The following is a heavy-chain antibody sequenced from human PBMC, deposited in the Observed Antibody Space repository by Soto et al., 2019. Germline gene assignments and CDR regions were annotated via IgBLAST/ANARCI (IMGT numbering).Heavy chain of an antibody. CDR3: AIRASYYDSSGYFDY. Sequence: GGSLRLSCAASGFTFSTYWMHWVRQAPGKGLVWVSRINGDGSDTVYADSVKGRFTISRDNAKNTLYLQMNSLRAEDTAVYYCAIRASYYDSSGYFDYWGQGTLVTVSS. CDR1: GFTFSTYW. CDR2: INGDGSDT. J-gene: IGHJ4*02. V-gene: IGHV3-74*01. D-gene: IGHD3-22*01.